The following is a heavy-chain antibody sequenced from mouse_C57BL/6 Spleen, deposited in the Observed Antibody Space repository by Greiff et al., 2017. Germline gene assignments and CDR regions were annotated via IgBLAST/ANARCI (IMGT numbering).Heavy chain of an antibody. D-gene: IGHD2-1*01. CDR3: ARLDGNYGYFDY. Sequence: VQLQQSGAELARPGASVKLSCKASGYTFTSYGISWVKQRTGQGLEWIGEIYPRSGNTYYNEKFKGKATLTADKSSSTAYMELRSLTSEDSAVYFCARLDGNYGYFDYWGQGTTLTVSS. CDR1: GYTFTSYG. V-gene: IGHV1-81*01. J-gene: IGHJ2*01. CDR2: IYPRSGNT.